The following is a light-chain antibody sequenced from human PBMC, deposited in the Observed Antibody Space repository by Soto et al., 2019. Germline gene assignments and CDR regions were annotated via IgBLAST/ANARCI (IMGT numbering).Light chain of an antibody. CDR2: KAS. Sequence: DIQMTQSPCTLSASVGDGVTITCRASQSISSWLAWYQQKPGKAPKLLIYKASSLESGVPSRFSGSGSGKEFTLTISSLQPDDFATYYCQQYNSYSTFGQGTKVDIK. V-gene: IGKV1-5*03. CDR3: QQYNSYST. J-gene: IGKJ1*01. CDR1: QSISSW.